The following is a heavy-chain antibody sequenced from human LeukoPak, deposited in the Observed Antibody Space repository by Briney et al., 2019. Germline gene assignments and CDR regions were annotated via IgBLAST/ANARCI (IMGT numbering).Heavy chain of an antibody. CDR1: GGSFSGYY. Sequence: SETLSLTCAVYGGSFSGYYWSWIRQPPGKGLEWIGEINHSGSTNYNPSLKSRVTISVDTSKNQFSLKLSSVTAADTAVYYCARWMVGDTFDYWGQGTLVTVSS. V-gene: IGHV4-34*01. D-gene: IGHD1-26*01. CDR3: ARWMVGDTFDY. J-gene: IGHJ4*02. CDR2: INHSGST.